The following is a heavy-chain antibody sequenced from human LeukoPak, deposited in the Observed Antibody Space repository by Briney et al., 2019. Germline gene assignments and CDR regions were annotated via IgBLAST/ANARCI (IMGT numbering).Heavy chain of an antibody. CDR2: IHTSGST. Sequence: SETLSLTCAVSGGSIRSGGYYWSWIRQPAGKGLEYLGRIHTSGSTNYNPSLTSRVTISRDTSKNLYSLKLSSVTATDTAVYYCARDQTYSGSGIYTYFDYWGQGILVTVSS. J-gene: IGHJ4*02. V-gene: IGHV4-61*02. CDR1: GGSIRSGGYY. D-gene: IGHD3-10*01. CDR3: ARDQTYSGSGIYTYFDY.